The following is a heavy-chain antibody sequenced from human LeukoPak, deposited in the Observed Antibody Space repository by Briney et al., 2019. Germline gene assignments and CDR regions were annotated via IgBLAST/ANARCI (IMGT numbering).Heavy chain of an antibody. J-gene: IGHJ6*02. CDR2: IYHSGST. CDR1: GYSISSGYY. CDR3: ARDPTYYDSSGHAFPPYYYYGMDV. D-gene: IGHD3-22*01. Sequence: SETLSLTCTVSGYSISSGYYWGWIRQPPGKGLEWIGSIYHSGSTYYNPSLKSRVTISVDTSKNQFSLKLSSVTAADTAVYYCARDPTYYDSSGHAFPPYYYYGMDVWGQGTTVTVSS. V-gene: IGHV4-38-2*02.